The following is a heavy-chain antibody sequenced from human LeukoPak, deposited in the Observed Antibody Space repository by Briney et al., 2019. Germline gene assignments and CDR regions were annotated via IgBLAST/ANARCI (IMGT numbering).Heavy chain of an antibody. CDR3: AKDSSSWYGYFDN. V-gene: IGHV3-30*02. CDR2: IRYDGSNK. Sequence: GGSLRLSCAASGFTFSSYAMSWVRQAPGKGLEWVAFIRYDGSNKYYADSVKGRFTISRDNSKNTLYLQVNSLRAEDTAVYYCAKDSSSWYGYFDNWGQGTLVTVSS. D-gene: IGHD6-13*01. CDR1: GFTFSSYA. J-gene: IGHJ4*02.